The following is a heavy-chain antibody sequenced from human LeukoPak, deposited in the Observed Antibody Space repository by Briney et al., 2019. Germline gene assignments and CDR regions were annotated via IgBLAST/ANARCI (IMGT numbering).Heavy chain of an antibody. D-gene: IGHD6-19*01. V-gene: IGHV1-18*01. CDR1: GYSFTTFG. J-gene: IGHJ4*02. CDR2: IRAYSTYTGNT. Sequence: GASVKVSCKASGYSFTTFGISWVRQASGQGLEWMGWIRAYSTYTGNTNYAQQFQGRVLMTTDTSTSIAYMELRSLRSDDTAVYYCVRDLGDMAAGVFYDYWGQGTLVTVSS. CDR3: VRDLGDMAAGVFYDY.